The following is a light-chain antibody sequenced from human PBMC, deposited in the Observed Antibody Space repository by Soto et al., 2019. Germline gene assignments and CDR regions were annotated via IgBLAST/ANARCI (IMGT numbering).Light chain of an antibody. J-gene: IGKJ5*01. CDR3: QQRSSWLIT. CDR2: DAS. CDR1: QSVSSY. V-gene: IGKV3-11*01. Sequence: EIVFTQSPATLSLSPGERATLSCRASQSVSSYLAWYQQKPGQAPRLLIYDASNRATGIPARFSGSGSGTDFTLTISSLEPEDFAVYYCQQRSSWLITFGQGTRLEIK.